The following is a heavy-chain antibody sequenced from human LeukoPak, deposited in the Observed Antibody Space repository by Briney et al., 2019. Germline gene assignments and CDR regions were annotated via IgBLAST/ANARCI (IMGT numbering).Heavy chain of an antibody. V-gene: IGHV4-59*11. D-gene: IGHD6-19*01. CDR3: GRGAVAGSFDY. J-gene: IGHJ4*02. CDR1: GGSISSHY. CDR2: IYYSGST. Sequence: SETLSLTCTVSGGSISSHYWSWIRQPPGKGLEWIGYIYYSGSTNYNPSLKSRVTISVDTSKNQFSLKLSSVTAADTAVYYCGRGAVAGSFDYWGQGTLVTVSS.